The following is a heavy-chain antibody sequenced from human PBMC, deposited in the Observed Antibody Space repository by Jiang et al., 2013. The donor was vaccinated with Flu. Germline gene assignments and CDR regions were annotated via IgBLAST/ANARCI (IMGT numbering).Heavy chain of an antibody. CDR1: GFTFSSYA. CDR3: AKDGRYYDFWSGYYTEYYFDY. V-gene: IGHV3-23*01. Sequence: QLLESGGGLVQPGGSLRLSCAASGFTFSSYAMSWVRQAPGKGLEWVSAISGSGGSTYYADSVKGRFTISRDNSKNTLYLQMNSLRAEDTAVYYCAKDGRYYDFWSGYYTEYYFDYWGQGTLVTVSS. D-gene: IGHD3-3*01. CDR2: ISGSGGST. J-gene: IGHJ4*02.